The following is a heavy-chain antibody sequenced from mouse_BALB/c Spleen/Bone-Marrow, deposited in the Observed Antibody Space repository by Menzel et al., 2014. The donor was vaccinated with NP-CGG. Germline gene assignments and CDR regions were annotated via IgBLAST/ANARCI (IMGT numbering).Heavy chain of an antibody. V-gene: IGHV1-9*01. CDR1: GYTFSNYW. J-gene: IGHJ2*01. Sequence: QVQLQQSGAELMKPGASVKISCRATGYTFSNYWIDWVKQRPGHGLEWIGEILPGSGTANYNEKFKCKATFTADTSSNTAYMQLSSLTSEDSALYYCARASVVPYFFDFWGQGTTLTVSS. D-gene: IGHD1-1*01. CDR3: ARASVVPYFFDF. CDR2: ILPGSGTA.